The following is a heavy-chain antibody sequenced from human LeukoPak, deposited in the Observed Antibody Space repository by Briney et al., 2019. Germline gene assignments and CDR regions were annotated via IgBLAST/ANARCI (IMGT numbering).Heavy chain of an antibody. Sequence: GASVRVSCKASGYTFTNYNITWVRQAPGQGLEWLGWISAYNGKTNYAQKFQGRVTMTTEKSTTTAYMELTSLRFDDTAVYYCARGVTGIYYYYYMDTWGKGTTVTVSS. CDR3: ARGVTGIYYYYYMDT. CDR2: ISAYNGKT. V-gene: IGHV1-18*01. J-gene: IGHJ6*03. D-gene: IGHD3-10*01. CDR1: GYTFTNYN.